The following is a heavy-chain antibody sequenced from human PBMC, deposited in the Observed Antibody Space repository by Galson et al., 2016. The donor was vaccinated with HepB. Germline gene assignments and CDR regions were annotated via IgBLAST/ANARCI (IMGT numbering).Heavy chain of an antibody. CDR1: GYTLTELS. Sequence: SVKVSCKVSGYTLTELSIHWVRQAPGKGLEWMGGFDPEDREKIYSQQFQGRVTMTEDTSTDTTYMELSSLRSEDTAVYFCATDPIIGMYSTSWYYFDYWGQGTLVTVSS. J-gene: IGHJ4*02. CDR2: FDPEDREK. D-gene: IGHD2-2*01. CDR3: ATDPIIGMYSTSWYYFDY. V-gene: IGHV1-24*01.